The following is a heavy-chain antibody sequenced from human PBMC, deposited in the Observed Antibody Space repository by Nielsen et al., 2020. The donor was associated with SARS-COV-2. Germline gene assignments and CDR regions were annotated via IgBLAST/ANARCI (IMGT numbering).Heavy chain of an antibody. D-gene: IGHD3-10*01. CDR2: IYFSGST. J-gene: IGHJ3*01. CDR3: ARGKRGVAFDV. Sequence: SETLSLTCTVSGGSISGYYWNWIRQPPGKGLAWNGYIYFSGSTTYNPSLKSRVTISVDTSKSHFSLKLNSVTAADTADYYCARGKRGVAFDVWGQGSMVTVSS. V-gene: IGHV4-59*01. CDR1: GGSISGYY.